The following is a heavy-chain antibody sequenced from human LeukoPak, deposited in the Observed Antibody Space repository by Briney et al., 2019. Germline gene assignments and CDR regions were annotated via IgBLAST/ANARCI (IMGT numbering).Heavy chain of an antibody. V-gene: IGHV4-39*07. D-gene: IGHD3-10*01. CDR1: GGSISSSSYY. CDR2: IYYSGST. Sequence: SETLSLTCTVSGGSISSSSYYWGWIRQPPGKGLEWIGSIYYSGSTYYNPSLKSRVTISVDTSKDQFSLKLSSVTAADTAVYYCARDSRWFGEFVDNDIWGQGTMVTVSS. J-gene: IGHJ3*02. CDR3: ARDSRWFGEFVDNDI.